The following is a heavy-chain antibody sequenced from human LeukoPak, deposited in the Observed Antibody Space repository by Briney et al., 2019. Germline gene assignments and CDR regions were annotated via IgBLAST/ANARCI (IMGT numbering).Heavy chain of an antibody. CDR1: GFTFSSYS. CDR3: ARDATTQVGYVYMDV. D-gene: IGHD5-18*01. CDR2: ISSSSSYI. V-gene: IGHV3-21*01. Sequence: GGSLRLSCAASGFTFSSYSMNWVRQAPGKGLEWVSSISSSSSYIHYADSVEGRFTISRDNAKNSLYLQMNSLRAEDTALYYCARDATTQVGYVYMDVWGKGTTVTISS. J-gene: IGHJ6*03.